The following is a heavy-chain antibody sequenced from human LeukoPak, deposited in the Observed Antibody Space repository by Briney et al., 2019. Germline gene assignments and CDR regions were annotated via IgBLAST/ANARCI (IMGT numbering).Heavy chain of an antibody. V-gene: IGHV1-8*01. D-gene: IGHD4-11*01. CDR1: GYTFTSYD. CDR3: ARAATSNYSDYVFVPPFYYYYYYMDV. Sequence: RAPVKVSCKASGYTFTSYDINWVRQATGQGLEWMGWMNPNSGNTGYAQKFQGRVTMTRNTSISTAYMELSSLRSEDTAVYYCARAATSNYSDYVFVPPFYYYYYYMDVWGKGTTVTISS. CDR2: MNPNSGNT. J-gene: IGHJ6*03.